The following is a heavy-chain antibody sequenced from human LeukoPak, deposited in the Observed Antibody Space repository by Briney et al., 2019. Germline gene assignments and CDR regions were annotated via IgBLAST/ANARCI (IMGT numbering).Heavy chain of an antibody. CDR3: ARGGMVRGVIRSFDY. CDR2: MNPNSGNT. CDR1: GYTFTSYD. D-gene: IGHD3-10*01. V-gene: IGHV1-8*01. J-gene: IGHJ4*02. Sequence: ASVKVSCKASGYTFTSYDINWVRQATGQGLEWMGWMNPNSGNTGYAQKFQGRVTMTRNTSISTAYMELSSLRSEDMAVYYCARGGMVRGVIRSFDYWGQGTLVTVSS.